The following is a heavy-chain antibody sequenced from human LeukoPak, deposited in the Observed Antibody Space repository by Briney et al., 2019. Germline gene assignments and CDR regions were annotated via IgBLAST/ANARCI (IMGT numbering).Heavy chain of an antibody. CDR3: AREVYYDSSPDY. Sequence: GGSLRLSCAASGFTFSSYWMHWVRQAPGKGLVWVSRINSDGSGTSYADSVKGRFTISRDNAKNTLYLQMNSLRAEDTAVYYCAREVYYDSSPDYWGQGTLVTVSS. CDR2: INSDGSGT. V-gene: IGHV3-74*01. CDR1: GFTFSSYW. J-gene: IGHJ4*02. D-gene: IGHD3-22*01.